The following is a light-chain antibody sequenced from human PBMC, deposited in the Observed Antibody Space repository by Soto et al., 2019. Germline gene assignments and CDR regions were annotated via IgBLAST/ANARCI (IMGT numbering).Light chain of an antibody. CDR2: KAS. Sequence: DIQMTQSPSTLSASVGDRVTITCRASERISSWLAWYQQKPGRPPKLLIYKASDLEDGVPSRFSASGFGTEFTLTSSSLHADDFATYYCQQYKSYSSFGPGTTV. CDR1: ERISSW. J-gene: IGKJ1*01. V-gene: IGKV1-5*03. CDR3: QQYKSYSS.